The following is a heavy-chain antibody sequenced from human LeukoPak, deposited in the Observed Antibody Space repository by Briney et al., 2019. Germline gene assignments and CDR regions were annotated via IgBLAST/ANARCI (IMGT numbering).Heavy chain of an antibody. V-gene: IGHV4-34*01. J-gene: IGHJ4*02. CDR3: ARIPLWFGELGDDY. D-gene: IGHD3-10*01. Sequence: PSETLSLTCAVYGGSFSGYYWSWIRQPPGKGLEWIGEINHSGSTNYNPSLKSRVTISVDTSRNQSSLKLSSVTAADTAVYYCARIPLWFGELGDDYWGQGTLVTVSS. CDR1: GGSFSGYY. CDR2: INHSGST.